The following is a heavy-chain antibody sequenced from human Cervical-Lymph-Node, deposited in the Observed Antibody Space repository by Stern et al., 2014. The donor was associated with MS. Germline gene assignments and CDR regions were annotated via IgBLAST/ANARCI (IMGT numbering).Heavy chain of an antibody. J-gene: IGHJ5*02. CDR1: GGTFSKFP. CDR2: IFPVEGTP. CDR3: ALSSETSDRWYSLGYDL. Sequence: QVQLVQSGAEVTKPGSSVKVSCKASGGTFSKFPSSWVRQAPGQGLEWMGGIFPVEGTPTYAVELWGRVAISADVSTSTVYMELSSLRSDDTAVYYCALSSETSDRWYSLGYDLWGQGTLVTVSS. V-gene: IGHV1-69*01. D-gene: IGHD6-13*01.